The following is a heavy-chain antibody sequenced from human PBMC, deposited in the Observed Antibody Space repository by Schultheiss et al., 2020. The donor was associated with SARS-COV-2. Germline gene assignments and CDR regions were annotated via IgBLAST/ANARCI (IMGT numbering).Heavy chain of an antibody. Sequence: SETLSLTCTVSGGSISSSSYYWGWIRQPPGKGLEWIGSIYYSGSTYYNPSLKSRVTISVDTSKNQFSLKLSSVTAADTAVYYCARRLGIAAPSNWFDPWGQGTLVTVSS. CDR3: ARRLGIAAPSNWFDP. CDR2: IYYSGST. D-gene: IGHD6-6*01. V-gene: IGHV4-39*01. CDR1: GGSISSSSYY. J-gene: IGHJ5*02.